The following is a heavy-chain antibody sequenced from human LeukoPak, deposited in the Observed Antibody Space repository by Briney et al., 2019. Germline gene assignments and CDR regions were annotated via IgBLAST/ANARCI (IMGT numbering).Heavy chain of an antibody. D-gene: IGHD2-15*01. CDR2: IIPIFGTA. J-gene: IGHJ1*01. CDR1: GGTFSSYA. V-gene: IGHV1-69*13. Sequence: SVKVSCKASGGTFSSYAISWVRQAPGQGLEWMEGIIPIFGTANYAQKFQGRVTITADESTSTAYMELSSLRSEDTAVYYCARDRQPGYCSGGSCRFAEYFQHWGPGTLVTVSS. CDR3: ARDRQPGYCSGGSCRFAEYFQH.